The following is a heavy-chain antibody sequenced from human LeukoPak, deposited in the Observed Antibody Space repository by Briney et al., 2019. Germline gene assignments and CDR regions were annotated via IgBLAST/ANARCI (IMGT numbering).Heavy chain of an antibody. D-gene: IGHD1-7*01. CDR2: IYYSGST. CDR3: AREGELRRPNFDY. CDR1: GGSVSSSSYY. J-gene: IGHJ4*02. Sequence: SETLSLTCTVSGGSVSSSSYYWSWIRQPPGKGLEWIGTIYYSGSTYYNPSLESRVTISVNTSKNQFSLNLSSVTAADTAVYYCAREGELRRPNFDYWGQGTLVTVSS. V-gene: IGHV4-39*07.